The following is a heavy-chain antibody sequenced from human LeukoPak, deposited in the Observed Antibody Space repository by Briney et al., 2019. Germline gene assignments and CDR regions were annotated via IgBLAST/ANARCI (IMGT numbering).Heavy chain of an antibody. CDR3: AKDLYSSSWYPRGNDY. Sequence: GGSLRLSCAASGFTFSSYTMNWVRQAPGKGLEWVSSITSSSSYIYYADSVKGRFTISRDNSKNTLYLQMNSLRAEDTAVYYCAKDLYSSSWYPRGNDYWGQGTLVTVSS. CDR2: ITSSSSYI. CDR1: GFTFSSYT. D-gene: IGHD6-13*01. V-gene: IGHV3-21*01. J-gene: IGHJ4*02.